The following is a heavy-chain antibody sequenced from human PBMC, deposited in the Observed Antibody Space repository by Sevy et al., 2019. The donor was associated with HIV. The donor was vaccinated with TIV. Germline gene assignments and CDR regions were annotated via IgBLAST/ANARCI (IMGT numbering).Heavy chain of an antibody. CDR1: GFPFNDHA. V-gene: IGHV3-9*01. CDR3: AKDINRGCDGVNCYSYYYFYGLDV. CDR2: VSWNSRYI. J-gene: IGHJ6*02. Sequence: GGCLRLSCAASGFPFNDHAMHWVRQVPGKGLEWVSGVSWNSRYIGYADSVKGRFTISRDNARHFLYLEMNSQRPEDTALYYCAKDINRGCDGVNCYSYYYFYGLDVWGQGTTVTVSS. D-gene: IGHD2-21*01.